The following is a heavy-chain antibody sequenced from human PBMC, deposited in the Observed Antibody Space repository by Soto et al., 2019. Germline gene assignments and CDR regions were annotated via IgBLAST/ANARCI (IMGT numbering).Heavy chain of an antibody. CDR1: GFTFSSYS. J-gene: IGHJ6*02. D-gene: IGHD6-13*01. Sequence: EVQLVESGGGLVKPGGSLRLSCAASGFTFSSYSMNWVRQAPGKGLEWVSSISSSSSYIYYADSVKGRFTISRDNAKNALYLQMNSLRAEDTAVYYCAGDALVLAAAGTDDYYYGMDVWGQGTTVTVS. CDR3: AGDALVLAAAGTDDYYYGMDV. CDR2: ISSSSSYI. V-gene: IGHV3-21*01.